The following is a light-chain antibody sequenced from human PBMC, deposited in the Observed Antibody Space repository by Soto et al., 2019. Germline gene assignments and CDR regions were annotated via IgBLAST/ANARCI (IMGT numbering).Light chain of an antibody. CDR1: SGHSSYA. V-gene: IGLV4-69*01. CDR2: LNSDGSH. CDR3: QTWGTGIRV. Sequence: QAVVTQSPSASASLGASVKLTCTLSSGHSSYAIAWHQQQPEKGPRYLMKLNSDGSHYKGDGIPDRFSGSSSGAERYLTISSLQSEDEADYYCQTWGTGIRVFGGGTKLTVL. J-gene: IGLJ2*01.